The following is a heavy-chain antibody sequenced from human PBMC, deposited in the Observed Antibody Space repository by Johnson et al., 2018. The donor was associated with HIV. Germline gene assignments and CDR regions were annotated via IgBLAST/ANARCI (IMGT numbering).Heavy chain of an antibody. CDR2: IRYDGSNK. J-gene: IGHJ3*02. D-gene: IGHD1-7*01. CDR1: GFTFSSYA. Sequence: QVQLVESGGGLVQPGGSLRLACAASGFTFSSYAMSWVRQAPGKGLEWVAFIRYDGSNKYYADSVKGRFTISRDNSKNKLYLQMNRLRAEDTAVYYCARDRIPYNGNYEGDAFDIWGQVTMVTVSS. V-gene: IGHV3-30*02. CDR3: ARDRIPYNGNYEGDAFDI.